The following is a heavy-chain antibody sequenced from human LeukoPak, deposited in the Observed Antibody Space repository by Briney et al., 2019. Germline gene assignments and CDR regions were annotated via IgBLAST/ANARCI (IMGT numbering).Heavy chain of an antibody. CDR2: IYYSGST. Sequence: PSETLSLTCTVSGGSISSTNFYWGWIRQPPGKGLEWIGSIYYSGSTYYNPSLTSRVTISVDTSKNQFSLKLSSVTAADTAVYYCAREGLNNWFDPWGQGTLVTVSS. CDR1: GGSISSTNFY. CDR3: AREGLNNWFDP. J-gene: IGHJ5*02. V-gene: IGHV4-39*07.